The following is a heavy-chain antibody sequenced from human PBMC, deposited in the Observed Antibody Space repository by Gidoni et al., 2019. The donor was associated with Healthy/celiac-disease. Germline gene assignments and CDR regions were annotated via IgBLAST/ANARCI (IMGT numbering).Heavy chain of an antibody. CDR1: GGSFRGYY. D-gene: IGHD3-22*01. Sequence: QVQLQQWGAGLLKPAETLSRTCGVYGGSFRGYYGSWIRHPPGKGLEWIGEINHSGSTNYNPSLKSRVTISLDTSKNQFSLKPSSVTAADTAVYYCARGQPHIAVTMIVVVITTSPYYFDYWGQGTLVTVSS. CDR2: INHSGST. J-gene: IGHJ4*02. V-gene: IGHV4-34*01. CDR3: ARGQPHIAVTMIVVVITTSPYYFDY.